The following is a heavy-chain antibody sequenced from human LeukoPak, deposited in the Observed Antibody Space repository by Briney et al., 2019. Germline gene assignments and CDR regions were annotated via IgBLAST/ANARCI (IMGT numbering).Heavy chain of an antibody. D-gene: IGHD6-13*01. CDR3: ARLGSIAAAGTPDY. CDR2: ISGSTTYT. J-gene: IGHJ4*02. CDR1: GFTFSDYY. V-gene: IGHV3-11*06. Sequence: GESLRLSCAASGFTFSDYYMSWIRQAPGKGLEWVSYISGSTTYTTYADSVKGRFTISRDNAKNSLYLQVNSLRGEDTAVYYCARLGSIAAAGTPDYWGQGTLVTVSS.